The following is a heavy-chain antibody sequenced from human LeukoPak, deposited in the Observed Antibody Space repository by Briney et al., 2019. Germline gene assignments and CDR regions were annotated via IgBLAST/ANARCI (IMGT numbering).Heavy chain of an antibody. D-gene: IGHD2-15*01. CDR3: ARLDRGYCSGGSCLLFDY. V-gene: IGHV5-10-1*01. CDR1: GYSFTSYW. Sequence: GESLKISCKGSGYSFTSYWISWARQMPGKGLEWMGRIDPSDSYTNYSPSFQGHVTISADKSISTAYLQWSSLKASDTAMYYCARLDRGYCSGGSCLLFDYWGQGTLVTVSS. J-gene: IGHJ4*02. CDR2: IDPSDSYT.